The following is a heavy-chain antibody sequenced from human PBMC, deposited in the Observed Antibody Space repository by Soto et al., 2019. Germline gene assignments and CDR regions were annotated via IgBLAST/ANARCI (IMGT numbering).Heavy chain of an antibody. CDR3: VRPPSLFCTSKICSLDFDY. J-gene: IGHJ4*02. V-gene: IGHV4-39*01. CDR1: GGSINTFCYY. Sequence: LSLTCTVSGGSINTFCYYWGWVRQPPEKGLEWIGSIYYSGSTYYNTSLKSRVAISVDTSKNQFSLKLRSVSAADTAVYYCVRPPSLFCTSKICSLDFDYWGQGTLVTVSS. D-gene: IGHD2-2*01. CDR2: IYYSGST.